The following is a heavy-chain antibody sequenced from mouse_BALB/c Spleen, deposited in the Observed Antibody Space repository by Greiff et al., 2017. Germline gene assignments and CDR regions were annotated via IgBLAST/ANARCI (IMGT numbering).Heavy chain of an antibody. CDR2: IYPYNGGT. D-gene: IGHD1-1*01. CDR3: ARFYYGSSYYAMDY. Sequence: EVKLMESGPELVKPGASVKISCKASGYTFTDYNMHWVKQSHGKSLEWIGYIYPYNGGTGYNQKFKSKATLTVDNSSSTAYMELRSLTSEDSAVYYCARFYYGSSYYAMDYWGQGTSVTVSS. V-gene: IGHV1S29*02. CDR1: GYTFTDYN. J-gene: IGHJ4*01.